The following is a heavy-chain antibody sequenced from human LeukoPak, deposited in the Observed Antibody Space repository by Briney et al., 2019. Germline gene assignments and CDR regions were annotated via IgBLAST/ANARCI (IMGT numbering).Heavy chain of an antibody. CDR2: VYHSGST. V-gene: IGHV4-30-4*01. CDR3: ARAHGSPSVRLFDS. Sequence: PSQTLSLTCTVSGVSISSGDYYWSWIRQPPGKVLEWIGYVYHSGSTYYSPPLRNRVTLSVDTSKNQFSLKLSSVTAADMAVYYCARAHGSPSVRLFDSWGQGTLVTVSS. CDR1: GVSISSGDYY. J-gene: IGHJ4*02. D-gene: IGHD3-10*01.